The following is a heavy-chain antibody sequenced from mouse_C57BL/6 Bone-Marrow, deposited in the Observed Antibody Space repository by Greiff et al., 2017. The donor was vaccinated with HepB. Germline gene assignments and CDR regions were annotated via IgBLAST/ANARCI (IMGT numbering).Heavy chain of an antibody. Sequence: VQLQQSGAELVRPGTSVKMSCKASGYTFTNYWIGWAKQRPGHGLEWIGDIYPGGGYTNYNEKFKGKATLTADKSSSTAYMQFSSLTSEDSAIYYCARRGVYYGPFYAMDYWGQGTSVTVSS. V-gene: IGHV1-63*01. D-gene: IGHD1-2*01. CDR1: GYTFTNYW. J-gene: IGHJ4*01. CDR2: IYPGGGYT. CDR3: ARRGVYYGPFYAMDY.